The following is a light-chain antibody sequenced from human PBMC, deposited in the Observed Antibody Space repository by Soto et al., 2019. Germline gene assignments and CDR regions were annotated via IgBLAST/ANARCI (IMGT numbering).Light chain of an antibody. J-gene: IGLJ1*01. Sequence: QSALTQPRSVSGSPGQSVTISCTGTSSDVGGYNYVSWYQQHPGKAPKLMIYDVSKGPSGVPDRFSGSKSGNTASLTISGLQAEDEADYYCCSYAGSSYVFGTGTKLTVL. V-gene: IGLV2-11*01. CDR2: DVS. CDR1: SSDVGGYNY. CDR3: CSYAGSSYV.